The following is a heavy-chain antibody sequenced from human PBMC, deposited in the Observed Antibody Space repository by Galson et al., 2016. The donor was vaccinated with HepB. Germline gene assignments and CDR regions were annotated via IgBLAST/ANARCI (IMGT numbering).Heavy chain of an antibody. Sequence: SVKVSCKASGYTFISFGISWVRQAPGQGLEWMGWISPYNGKTKYAQKFQGRVTMTTDKGTSTAYMDLRILRSDDTAVYFCARDGRDYTGSYYPPFDYWGQGTLVTVSS. D-gene: IGHD1-26*01. CDR2: ISPYNGKT. V-gene: IGHV1-18*01. CDR3: ARDGRDYTGSYYPPFDY. J-gene: IGHJ4*02. CDR1: GYTFISFG.